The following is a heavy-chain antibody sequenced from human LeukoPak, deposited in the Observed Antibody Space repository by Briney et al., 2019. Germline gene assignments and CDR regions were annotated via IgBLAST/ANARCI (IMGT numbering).Heavy chain of an antibody. V-gene: IGHV3-7*01. Sequence: PGGSLGLSCAASGFTFSSYWMNWVRQAPGKGLEWVANIKQDGGEIHYADSVKGRFTISRDNAKNSLYLQMNSLRAEDTAVYYCASYSGSYYSTDYWGQGTLVTVSS. J-gene: IGHJ4*02. CDR1: GFTFSSYW. CDR2: IKQDGGEI. CDR3: ASYSGSYYSTDY. D-gene: IGHD1-26*01.